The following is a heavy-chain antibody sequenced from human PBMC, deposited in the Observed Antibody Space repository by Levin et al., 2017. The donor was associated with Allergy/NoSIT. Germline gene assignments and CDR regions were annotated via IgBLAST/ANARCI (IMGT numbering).Heavy chain of an antibody. Sequence: GGSLRLSCAASGFTFSSYAMHWVRQAPGKGLEWVAVISYDGSNKYYADSVKGRFTISRDNSKNTLYLQMNSLRAEDTAVYYCARGGGSSSSILLYFDYWGQGNLVTVSS. CDR2: ISYDGSNK. D-gene: IGHD6-6*01. CDR3: ARGGGSSSSILLYFDY. J-gene: IGHJ4*02. CDR1: GFTFSSYA. V-gene: IGHV3-30-3*01.